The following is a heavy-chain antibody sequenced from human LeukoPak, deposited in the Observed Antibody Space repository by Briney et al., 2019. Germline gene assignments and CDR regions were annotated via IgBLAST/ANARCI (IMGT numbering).Heavy chain of an antibody. CDR2: ISAYNGNT. J-gene: IGHJ6*02. V-gene: IGHV1-18*01. CDR1: GYTFTCYG. CDR3: ARVEAPYSYGYYYGMDV. D-gene: IGHD5-18*01. Sequence: GASVKVSCKASGYTFTCYGVSWVRQAPGQGLEWMGWISAYNGNTNYAQKLQGRVTMTTDTSTSTAYMELRSLRSDDAAVYYCARVEAPYSYGYYYGMDVWGQGTTVTVSS.